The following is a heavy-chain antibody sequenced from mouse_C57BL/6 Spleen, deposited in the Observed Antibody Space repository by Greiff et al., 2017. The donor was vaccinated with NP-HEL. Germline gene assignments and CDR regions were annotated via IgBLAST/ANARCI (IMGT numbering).Heavy chain of an antibody. J-gene: IGHJ1*03. CDR1: GFTFSSYA. CDR3: ARVETYSGNSERYWYFDV. CDR2: ISAGGSYT. V-gene: IGHV5-4*01. D-gene: IGHD2-10*01. Sequence: EVQLVESGGGLVKPGGSLKLSCAASGFTFSSYAMSWVRQTPEKRLEWVATISAGGSYTYYPHNVKGRFTMSRDNAKNNLYLQMSHLKSEDSAMYYCARVETYSGNSERYWYFDVWGTGTTVTVSS.